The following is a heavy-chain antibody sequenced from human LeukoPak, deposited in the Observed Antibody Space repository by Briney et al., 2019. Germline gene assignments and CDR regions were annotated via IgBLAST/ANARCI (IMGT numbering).Heavy chain of an antibody. CDR1: GGSISSGGYY. J-gene: IGHJ5*02. CDR3: ASCYSSSWYNWFDP. Sequence: SETLSLTCTVSGGSISSGGYYWSWIRQHPGKGLEWIGYIYYSGSTYYNPSLKSRVTISVDTSKNQFSLKLSSVTAADTTVYYCASCYSSSWYNWFDPWGQGNLVTVYS. V-gene: IGHV4-31*03. D-gene: IGHD6-13*01. CDR2: IYYSGST.